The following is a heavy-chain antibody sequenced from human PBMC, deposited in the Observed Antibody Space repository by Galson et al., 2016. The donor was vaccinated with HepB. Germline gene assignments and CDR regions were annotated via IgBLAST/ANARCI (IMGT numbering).Heavy chain of an antibody. CDR2: LSDTGTRR. CDR3: AKLGEGIGWYVHH. J-gene: IGHJ1*01. D-gene: IGHD6-19*01. CDR1: GFNVGNYA. Sequence: SLRLSCAASGFNVGNYALSWVRQAPGKGLEWVATLSDTGTRRDYADSVKGRFTISRDRPKNTLDVQMNSLRAKDTGVYYCAKLGEGIGWYVHHWGQGTLVTVSS. V-gene: IGHV3-23*01.